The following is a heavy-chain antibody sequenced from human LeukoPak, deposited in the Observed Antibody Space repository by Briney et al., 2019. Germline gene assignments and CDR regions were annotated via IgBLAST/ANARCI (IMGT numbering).Heavy chain of an antibody. CDR2: ISWNSGTI. J-gene: IGHJ4*02. V-gene: IGHV3-9*01. CDR1: GFTFDDYA. Sequence: GRSLRLSCAASGFTFDDYAMHWVRQPPGKGLEWVSGISWNSGTIGYADSVKGRFTISRDNAKNSLYLQMNSLRAEDTALYYCAKDVDYGGKSIDYWGQGTLVTVSS. D-gene: IGHD4-23*01. CDR3: AKDVDYGGKSIDY.